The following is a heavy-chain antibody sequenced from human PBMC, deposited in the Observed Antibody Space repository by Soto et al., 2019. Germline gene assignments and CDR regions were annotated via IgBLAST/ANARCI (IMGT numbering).Heavy chain of an antibody. Sequence: SETLSLTCTVSGGSITSGNYYWSWIRLPPGKGLEWIGYVYYSGTTYYNPSLKSRVTISIDTSKNHFSLKLSSVTAADTAVYYCARASHRGSGLPYRLAPWGQGTLVTVSS. J-gene: IGHJ1*01. CDR3: ARASHRGSGLPYRLAP. CDR1: GGSITSGNYY. CDR2: VYYSGTT. V-gene: IGHV4-30-4*01. D-gene: IGHD3-16*01.